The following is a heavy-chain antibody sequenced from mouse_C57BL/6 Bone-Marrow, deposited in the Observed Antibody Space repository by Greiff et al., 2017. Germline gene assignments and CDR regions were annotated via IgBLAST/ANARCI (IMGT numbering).Heavy chain of an antibody. V-gene: IGHV5-12*01. Sequence: DVMLVESGGGLVQPGGSLKLSCAASGFTFSDYYMYWVRQTPEKRLEWVAYISNGGGSTYYPDTVKGRFTISRDNAKNTLYLQMSRLKSEDTAMYDCARLGYGWYFDVWGTGTTVTVSS. CDR2: ISNGGGST. J-gene: IGHJ1*03. D-gene: IGHD2-2*01. CDR3: ARLGYGWYFDV. CDR1: GFTFSDYY.